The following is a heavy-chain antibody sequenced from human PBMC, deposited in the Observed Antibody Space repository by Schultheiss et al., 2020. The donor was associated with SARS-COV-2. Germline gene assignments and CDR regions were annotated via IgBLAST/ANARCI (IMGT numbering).Heavy chain of an antibody. CDR1: GFTFSSYG. Sequence: GGSLRLSCAASGFTFSSYGLHWVRQAPGKGLEWVSYISSSGGTIYYADSVKGRFTISRDNAKNSLYLQMNSLRAEDTAVYYCARGFAVGAFDYWGQGTLVTVSS. D-gene: IGHD1-26*01. J-gene: IGHJ4*02. CDR3: ARGFAVGAFDY. CDR2: ISSSGGTI. V-gene: IGHV3-48*04.